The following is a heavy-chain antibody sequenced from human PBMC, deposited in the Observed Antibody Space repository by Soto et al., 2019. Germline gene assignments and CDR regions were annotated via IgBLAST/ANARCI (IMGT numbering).Heavy chain of an antibody. CDR1: GDSITSGMYS. CDR3: ARGGALRPNGHVPLDF. D-gene: IGHD3-16*01. Sequence: QLLLQESGSGLVRPSQTLSLTCTVSGDSITSGMYSWSWIRQAPGKGLEWIGNIHVTGYTAFSPSLRGRVTLSVATSRNQFSLNLNTETAGDTAVDFCARGGALRPNGHVPLDFWGQGTLVTVSS. J-gene: IGHJ4*02. V-gene: IGHV4-30-2*01. CDR2: IHVTGYT.